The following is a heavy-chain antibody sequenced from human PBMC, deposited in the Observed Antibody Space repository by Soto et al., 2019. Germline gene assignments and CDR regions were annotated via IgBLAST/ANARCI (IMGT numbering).Heavy chain of an antibody. J-gene: IGHJ4*02. V-gene: IGHV4-39*01. CDR2: IYFRGNT. Sequence: QLQLQESSPGLVKPSETLSLTCSVSGDSINSDKYYWGWIRQPPGKGLEWIGSIYFRGNTYYNPSLQTRVTISLDKSKSQFSLKLNSVTAADSAVYFCARLEGLATISYYFDFWGQGALVTVSS. D-gene: IGHD3-9*01. CDR3: ARLEGLATISYYFDF. CDR1: GDSINSDKYY.